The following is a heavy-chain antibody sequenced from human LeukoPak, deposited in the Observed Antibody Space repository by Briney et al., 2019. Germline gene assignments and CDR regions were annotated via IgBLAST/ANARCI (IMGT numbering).Heavy chain of an antibody. CDR2: IYYSGST. D-gene: IGHD3-10*01. V-gene: IGHV4-59*01. J-gene: IGHJ4*02. CDR1: GGSISSYY. Sequence: KASETLSLTCTVSGGSISSYYWSWIRQPPGKGLEWIGYIYYSGSTNYNPSLKSRVTISVDTSKNQFSLKLSSVTAADTSVYYCARGGSMVRGVIVYYGGQGTLVTVSS. CDR3: ARGGSMVRGVIVYY.